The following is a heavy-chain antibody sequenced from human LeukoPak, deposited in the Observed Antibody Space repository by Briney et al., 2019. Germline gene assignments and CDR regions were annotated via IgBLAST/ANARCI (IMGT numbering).Heavy chain of an antibody. CDR1: GYTFTSHG. CDR2: ISVCNGAT. CDR3: ARALVSTMGSYYGY. V-gene: IGHV1-18*01. J-gene: IGHJ4*02. D-gene: IGHD3-10*01. Sequence: ASVKVSCKASGYTFTSHGVSWVRRAPGQGLEWMGWISVCNGATNYAQKLQGRVTMTTDTSTSTAYMELRSLRSDDTAVYYCARALVSTMGSYYGYWGQGTQVTVSS.